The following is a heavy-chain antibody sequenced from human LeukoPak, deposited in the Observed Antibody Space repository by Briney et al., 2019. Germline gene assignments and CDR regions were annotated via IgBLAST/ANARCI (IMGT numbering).Heavy chain of an antibody. CDR1: GYTFTGYY. CDR2: INPNSGGT. D-gene: IGHD3-3*01. J-gene: IGHJ4*02. CDR3: ARVGFGVAQYYFDY. V-gene: IGHV1-2*02. Sequence: ASVKVSCKASGYTFTGYYMHWVRQAPGQGLEWMGWINPNSGGTNYAQKFQGRVTMTRDTSISTAYMELSRLRSDDTAVYYCARVGFGVAQYYFDYWGQGTLVTVSS.